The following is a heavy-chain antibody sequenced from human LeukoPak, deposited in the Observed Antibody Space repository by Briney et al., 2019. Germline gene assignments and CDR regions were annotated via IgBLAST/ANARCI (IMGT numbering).Heavy chain of an antibody. CDR1: GFTFSSSA. CDR3: AKGVRGIAAADDAFDI. D-gene: IGHD6-13*01. V-gene: IGHV3-23*01. Sequence: GSLGLSCAASGFTFSSSAMSWVRQAPGKGLEWVSAITTSGANAYYAASVKGRFTISRDNSKNTLYLQMNSLRAEDTAVYYCAKGVRGIAAADDAFDIWGQGTMVTVSS. J-gene: IGHJ3*02. CDR2: ITTSGANA.